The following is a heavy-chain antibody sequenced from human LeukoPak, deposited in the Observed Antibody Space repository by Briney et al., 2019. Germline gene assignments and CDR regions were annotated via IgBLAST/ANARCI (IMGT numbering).Heavy chain of an antibody. V-gene: IGHV3-33*01. CDR2: IWYDGSNK. CDR1: GFTFSSYG. Sequence: GRSLRLSCAASGFTFSSYGMHWVRQAPGKGLEWVAVIWYDGSNKYYADSVKGRFTISRDNSKNTLYLQMSSLRAEDTAVYYCARGVPAHAHAFDIWGQGTMVTVSS. D-gene: IGHD2-2*01. CDR3: ARGVPAHAHAFDI. J-gene: IGHJ3*02.